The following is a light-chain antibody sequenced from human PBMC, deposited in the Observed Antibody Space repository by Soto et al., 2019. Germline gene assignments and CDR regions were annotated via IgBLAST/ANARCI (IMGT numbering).Light chain of an antibody. CDR2: DAS. J-gene: IGKJ2*01. CDR1: QSVSNW. V-gene: IGKV1-5*01. CDR3: QQYKSYSADT. Sequence: DIQMTQSPSTLYASIGDRVTITCRASQSVSNWLAWYQQKPGKAPKLLISDASSFESGVPSRFSGSGSGTEFTLTISSLQPDDFATYYCQQYKSYSADTFGQGTKLEIK.